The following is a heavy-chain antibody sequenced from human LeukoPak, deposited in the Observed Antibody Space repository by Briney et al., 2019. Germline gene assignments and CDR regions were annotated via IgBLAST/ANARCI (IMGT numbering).Heavy chain of an antibody. CDR3: AKDGPYYYDSSAHYYLDY. V-gene: IGHV3-30*18. Sequence: GGSLRLSCAASGFTFSSYGMHWVRQAPGKGLEWVAVISYDGSNKYYADSVKGRFTISRDNSKNTLYLQMNSLRAEDTAVYYCAKDGPYYYDSSAHYYLDYWGQGTLVTVSS. D-gene: IGHD3-22*01. J-gene: IGHJ4*02. CDR1: GFTFSSYG. CDR2: ISYDGSNK.